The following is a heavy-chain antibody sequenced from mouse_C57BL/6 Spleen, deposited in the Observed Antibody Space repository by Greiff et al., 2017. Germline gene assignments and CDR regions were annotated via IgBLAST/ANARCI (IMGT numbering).Heavy chain of an antibody. CDR1: GYTFTEYT. Sequence: VKLVESGAELVKPGASVKLSCKASGYTFTEYTIHWVKQRSGQGLEWIGWFYPGSGSIKYNEKFKDKATLTADKSSSTVYMELSRLTSEDSAVYFCARHEAYDGYYYYAMDYWGQGTSVTVSS. J-gene: IGHJ4*01. CDR3: ARHEAYDGYYYYAMDY. D-gene: IGHD2-3*01. CDR2: FYPGSGSI. V-gene: IGHV1-62-2*01.